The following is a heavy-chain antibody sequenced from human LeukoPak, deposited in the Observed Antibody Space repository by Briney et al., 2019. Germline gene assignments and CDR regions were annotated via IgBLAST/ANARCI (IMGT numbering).Heavy chain of an antibody. Sequence: GGSLRLSCAASGFTVSTTYVTWVRQAPGKGLEWVSVIYSGGGAFYADSARGRFTVSRDNVRNTVYLQMNSLRAEDSALYFCARGLAETTNYFDNWGQGTLATVSS. D-gene: IGHD4-11*01. CDR1: GFTVSTTY. CDR2: IYSGGGA. CDR3: ARGLAETTNYFDN. V-gene: IGHV3-66*01. J-gene: IGHJ4*02.